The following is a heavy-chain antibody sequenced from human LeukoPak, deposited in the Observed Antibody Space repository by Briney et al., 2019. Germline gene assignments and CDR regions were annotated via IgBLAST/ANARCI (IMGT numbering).Heavy chain of an antibody. CDR1: GGSLQNYF. CDR2: IYISGST. J-gene: IGHJ4*02. Sequence: SETLSLTCAVSGGSLQNYFWSWIRQPAGKGLEWIGRIYISGSTNYNPSLASRVTMSVDTSKNQFSLKLSSVTAADTAVYYCARGGSAFYYASSGYYDFWGQGTLVTVSS. CDR3: ARGGSAFYYASSGYYDF. V-gene: IGHV4-4*07. D-gene: IGHD3-22*01.